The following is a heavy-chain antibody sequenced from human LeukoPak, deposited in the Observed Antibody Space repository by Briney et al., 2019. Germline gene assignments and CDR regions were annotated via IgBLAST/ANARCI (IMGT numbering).Heavy chain of an antibody. J-gene: IGHJ4*02. CDR3: ARWAGFTWYDSGGEDY. D-gene: IGHD3-22*01. CDR1: GYSISSGYY. CDR2: IYHSGST. V-gene: IGHV4-38-2*02. Sequence: SETLSLTCTVSGYSISSGYYWGWIRQPPGKGLEWIGSIYHSGSTYYNPSLKSRVTISVDTSKNQFSLKLSSVTAADTAVYYCARWAGFTWYDSGGEDYWGQATLVTVSS.